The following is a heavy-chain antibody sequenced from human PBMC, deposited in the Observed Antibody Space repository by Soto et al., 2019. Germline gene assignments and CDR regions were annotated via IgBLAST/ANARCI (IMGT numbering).Heavy chain of an antibody. J-gene: IGHJ5*02. Sequence: ASVKVSCKASGYTFTSYYMHWVRQAPGQGLEWMGIINPSGGSTSYAQKFQGRVTMTRDTSTSTVYMELSSLRSEDTAVYYCARVGYCSSTSCLGWFDPWGQGTLVTVSS. CDR1: GYTFTSYY. D-gene: IGHD2-2*01. CDR2: INPSGGST. V-gene: IGHV1-46*03. CDR3: ARVGYCSSTSCLGWFDP.